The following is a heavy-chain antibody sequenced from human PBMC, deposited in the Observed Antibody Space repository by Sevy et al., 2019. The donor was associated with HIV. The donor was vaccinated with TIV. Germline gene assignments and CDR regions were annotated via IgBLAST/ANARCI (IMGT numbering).Heavy chain of an antibody. CDR3: ARKYDSSGYFDY. CDR2: ISGSGGSGDKT. J-gene: IGHJ4*02. D-gene: IGHD3-22*01. CDR1: GLTFSSYA. Sequence: GGSLRLSCAASGLTFSSYAMNWVRPAPGKWLEWVSGISGSGGSGDKTNYADSVKGRFTISRDDSKNSLYLQLNSLRAEDTAIYYCARKYDSSGYFDYWGQGTLVTVSS. V-gene: IGHV3-23*01.